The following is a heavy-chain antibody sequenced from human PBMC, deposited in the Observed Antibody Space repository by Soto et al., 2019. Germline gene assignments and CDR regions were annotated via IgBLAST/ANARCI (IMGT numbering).Heavy chain of an antibody. J-gene: IGHJ4*02. CDR3: AREIFY. Sequence: GGSLRLSCEASGFTFSTFWMHWVRQAPGKGLVWVSRINSDGSSTNYADSVKGRVTISRDNAKNTLYLQLNSLRPEDTAVYYCAREIFYWGQGTLVTVSS. D-gene: IGHD2-15*01. V-gene: IGHV3-74*01. CDR1: GFTFSTFW. CDR2: INSDGSST.